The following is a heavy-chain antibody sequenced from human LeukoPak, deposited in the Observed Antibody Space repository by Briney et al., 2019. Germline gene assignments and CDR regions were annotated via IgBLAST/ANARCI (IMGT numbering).Heavy chain of an antibody. J-gene: IGHJ6*02. D-gene: IGHD2-2*01. CDR3: ARDRVVPATITYYYYGMDV. CDR2: ISSSSDYI. V-gene: IGHV3-21*01. CDR1: GFTFSSYS. Sequence: GGSLRLSCAASGFTFSSYSMNWVRQAPGKGLEWVSSISSSSDYIYYADSVKGRFTISRDNAKNSLYLQMNSLRAEDTAVYYCARDRVVPATITYYYYGMDVWGQGTTVTVSS.